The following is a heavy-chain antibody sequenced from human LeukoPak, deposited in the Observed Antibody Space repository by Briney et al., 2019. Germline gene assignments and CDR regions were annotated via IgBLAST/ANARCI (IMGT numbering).Heavy chain of an antibody. CDR1: GGSISSYY. CDR2: IYYSGST. V-gene: IGHV4-59*12. CDR3: ARGCSGGSCYSLRGLDY. Sequence: PSETLSLTCIVSGGSISSYYWSWIRQPPGKGLEWIGYIYYSGSTNYNPSLKSRVTISVDTSKNQFSLKLSSVTAADTAVYYCARGCSGGSCYSLRGLDYWGQGTLVTVSS. J-gene: IGHJ4*02. D-gene: IGHD2-15*01.